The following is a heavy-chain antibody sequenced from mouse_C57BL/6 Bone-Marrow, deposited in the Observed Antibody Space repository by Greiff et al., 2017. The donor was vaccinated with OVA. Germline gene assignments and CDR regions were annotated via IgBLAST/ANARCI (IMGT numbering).Heavy chain of an antibody. J-gene: IGHJ2*01. CDR2: LYPGSGST. V-gene: IGHV1-55*01. CDR3: AREGYYFDY. CDR1: GYTFTSYW. Sequence: QVQLQQPGAELVKPGASVKMSCKASGYTFTSYWITWVKQRPGQGLEWIGDLYPGSGSTNYNEKFKSKATLTVDTSSSSAYMQLSSLTSEDSAVYYCAREGYYFDYWGQGTTLTVSS.